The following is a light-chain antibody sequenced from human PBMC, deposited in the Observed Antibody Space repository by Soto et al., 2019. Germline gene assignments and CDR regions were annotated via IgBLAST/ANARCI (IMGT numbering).Light chain of an antibody. CDR1: SSDVGGYNY. J-gene: IGLJ1*01. CDR2: DVS. CDR3: CSYAGSYV. V-gene: IGLV2-11*01. Sequence: QSALTQPRSVSGSPGQSVTISCTGTSSDVGGYNYVSWYQQHPGKAPKLMIYDVSKRPSGVPDRFSGSKSGNTASLNISGLQAEDEADYYCCSYAGSYVFGTGTKVTV.